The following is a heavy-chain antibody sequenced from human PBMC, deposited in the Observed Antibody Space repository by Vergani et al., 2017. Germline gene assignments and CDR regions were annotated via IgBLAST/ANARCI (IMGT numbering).Heavy chain of an antibody. CDR2: IYSGGST. D-gene: IGHD2-2*01. V-gene: IGHV3-66*01. J-gene: IGHJ6*03. Sequence: EVQLVESGGGLVKPGGSLRLSCAASGFTVSSNYMSWVRQAPGKGLEWVSVIYSGGSTYYADSVKGRFTISRDNSKNTLYLQMNSLRAEDTAVYYCGVVPGYYYMDVWGKGTTVTVSS. CDR1: GFTVSSNY. CDR3: GVVPGYYYMDV.